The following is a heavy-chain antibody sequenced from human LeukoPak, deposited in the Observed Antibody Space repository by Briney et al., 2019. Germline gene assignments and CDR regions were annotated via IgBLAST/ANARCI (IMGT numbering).Heavy chain of an antibody. CDR3: AREVWAGATRWFDP. Sequence: ASETLSLTCTVSGGSISSYYWSWTRQPPGKGLEWIGYIYYSGSTNYNPSLKSRVTISVDTSKNQFSLKLSSVTAADTAVYYCAREVWAGATRWFDPWGQGTLVTVSS. J-gene: IGHJ5*02. V-gene: IGHV4-59*12. D-gene: IGHD3-16*01. CDR1: GGSISSYY. CDR2: IYYSGST.